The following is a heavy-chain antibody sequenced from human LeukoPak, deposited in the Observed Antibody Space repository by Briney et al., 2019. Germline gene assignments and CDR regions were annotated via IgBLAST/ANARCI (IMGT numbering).Heavy chain of an antibody. CDR3: AKPDRASITMIVVVITFDY. CDR2: ISGSGGST. Sequence: GGSLRLSCAASGFTFSSYAMSWVRQAPGKGLEWVSAISGSGGSTYYADSVKGRFTISRDNSKNTLYLQMNRLRAEDTAVYYCAKPDRASITMIVVVITFDYWGQGTLVTVSS. D-gene: IGHD3-22*01. J-gene: IGHJ4*02. CDR1: GFTFSSYA. V-gene: IGHV3-23*01.